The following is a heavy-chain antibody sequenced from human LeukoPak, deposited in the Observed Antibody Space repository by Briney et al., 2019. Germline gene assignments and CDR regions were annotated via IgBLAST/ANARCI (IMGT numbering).Heavy chain of an antibody. J-gene: IGHJ4*02. D-gene: IGHD2-15*01. CDR1: GFTFSSYA. V-gene: IGHV3-48*04. CDR2: ISSSSSTI. Sequence: PGGSLRLSCAASGFTFSSYAMHWVRQAPGKGLEWVSYISSSSSTIYYADFVKGRFTISRDNAKNSLYLQMNSLRAEDTAVYYCAREGNCSGGSCYPPYFDYWGQGTLVTVSS. CDR3: AREGNCSGGSCYPPYFDY.